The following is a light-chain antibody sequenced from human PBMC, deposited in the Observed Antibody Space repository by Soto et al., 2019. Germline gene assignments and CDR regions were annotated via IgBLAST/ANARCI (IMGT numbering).Light chain of an antibody. CDR1: QSVLYSSNNKNY. V-gene: IGKV4-1*01. CDR2: WAS. Sequence: DIVMTQSPDSLAVSLGERATINCKSSQSVLYSSNNKNYLAWYQQKPGQTPKLLIYWASTRESGVPDRFSGSGSGTDFTLTISSLQAEDVAVYYCQQRSNWPPLTFGGGTKVEIK. J-gene: IGKJ4*01. CDR3: QQRSNWPPLT.